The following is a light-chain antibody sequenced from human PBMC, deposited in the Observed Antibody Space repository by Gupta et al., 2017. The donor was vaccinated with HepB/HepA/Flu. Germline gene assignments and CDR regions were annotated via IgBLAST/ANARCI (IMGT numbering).Light chain of an antibody. V-gene: IGKV1-6*01. J-gene: IGKJ2*01. CDR1: QGIRDD. CDR2: AAS. CDR3: PQYYTYIT. Sequence: AIQMTQSPSSLSASVGDRVTITCRASQGIRDDLAWYQQKPGKPPKLLIYAASRLESGDPSRFSGSGYDKYFTLTSSRRQHEDSANYYLPQYYTYITFGQGTKMEI.